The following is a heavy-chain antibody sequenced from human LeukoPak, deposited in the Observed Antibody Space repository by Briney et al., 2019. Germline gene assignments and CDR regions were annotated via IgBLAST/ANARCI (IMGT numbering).Heavy chain of an antibody. D-gene: IGHD3-22*01. CDR3: ARSPLSHYYDSSGLFDY. CDR1: GYTFTGYY. J-gene: IGHJ4*02. V-gene: IGHV1-2*02. Sequence: GPSVKLSCTASGYTFTGYYMHWVRQAPGQAIALMRWINPHSRGTNYAQKCHGSITMTRDTSISTGYIELSSLRSEDTAVYYCARSPLSHYYDSSGLFDYWGPGTLVTVSS. CDR2: INPHSRGT.